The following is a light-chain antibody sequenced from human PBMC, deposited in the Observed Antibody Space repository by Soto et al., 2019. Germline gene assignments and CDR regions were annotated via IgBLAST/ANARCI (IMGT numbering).Light chain of an antibody. CDR3: QQYDNLPFT. CDR1: QDISNY. Sequence: DIQMTQSPSSLSASVGDRVTITCQSSQDISNYLNWYQQKPGKAPKLLIYDASNLETGVPSRFSGSGSWTDFTFTISSLQPEDIATYYCQQYDNLPFTFGPGTKVYIK. V-gene: IGKV1-33*01. CDR2: DAS. J-gene: IGKJ3*01.